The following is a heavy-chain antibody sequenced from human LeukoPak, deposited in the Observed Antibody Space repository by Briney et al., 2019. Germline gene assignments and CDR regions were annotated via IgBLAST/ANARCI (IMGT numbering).Heavy chain of an antibody. CDR3: ARQARILNWFDP. CDR1: GYSFTSYW. CDR2: IYPGDSDT. V-gene: IGHV5-51*01. D-gene: IGHD2-21*01. Sequence: GESLQISCKGSGYSFTSYWIGWVRPLPGKGLEWMGIIYPGDSDTRYSPSFQGQVTISADKSISTAYLQWSSLKASDTAMYYCARQARILNWFDPWGQGTLVTVSS. J-gene: IGHJ5*02.